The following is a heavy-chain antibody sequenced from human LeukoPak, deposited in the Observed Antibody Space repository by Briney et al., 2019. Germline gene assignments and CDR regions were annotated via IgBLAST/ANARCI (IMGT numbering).Heavy chain of an antibody. D-gene: IGHD3-9*01. Sequence: RGSLRHSCAHPGYTFSSYAMNWVRQAPGKGLEWVSTISGSGGSIHYADSVKGRFTISRDNSKNTLYLQMNGLRAEDTAVYYCAKDRTILTGYNWYFDLWGRGTLVTVSS. CDR1: GYTFSSYA. V-gene: IGHV3-23*01. CDR3: AKDRTILTGYNWYFDL. CDR2: ISGSGGSI. J-gene: IGHJ2*01.